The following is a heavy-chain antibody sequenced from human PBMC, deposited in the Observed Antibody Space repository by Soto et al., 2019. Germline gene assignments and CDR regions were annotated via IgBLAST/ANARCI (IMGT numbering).Heavy chain of an antibody. CDR1: GFTFSSYA. D-gene: IGHD2-15*01. J-gene: IGHJ4*02. CDR3: AKVDIVVVVAATCLDY. V-gene: IGHV3-23*01. CDR2: ISGSGGST. Sequence: GGSLRLSCAASGFTFSSYAMSWVRQTPGKGLEWVSAISGSGGSTYYADSVKGRFTISRDNSKNTLYLQMNSLRAEDTAVYYCAKVDIVVVVAATCLDYWGQGTLVTVSS.